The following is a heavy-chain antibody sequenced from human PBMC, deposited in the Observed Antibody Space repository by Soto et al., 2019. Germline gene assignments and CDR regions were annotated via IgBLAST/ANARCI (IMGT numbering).Heavy chain of an antibody. V-gene: IGHV1-69*06. CDR1: GGTFSSYA. CDR3: AVQGPSLIRCLGY. D-gene: IGHD4-17*01. Sequence: QVQLVQSGAEVQKPGSSVKVSCKASGGTFSSYAISWVRQAPGQGLEWMGGVIPIFGTANYAQKFQGRVTITADKSTSTAYMELSSLRCEDTAVYYCAVQGPSLIRCLGYWGQGTLVTVSS. CDR2: VIPIFGTA. J-gene: IGHJ4*02.